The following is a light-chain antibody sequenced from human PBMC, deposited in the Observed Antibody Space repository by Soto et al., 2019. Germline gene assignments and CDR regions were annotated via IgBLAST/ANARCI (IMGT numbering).Light chain of an antibody. CDR3: QQYENLPT. CDR1: QNINNY. Sequence: DIQMTQSPSTLSASAGERVTITCQASQNINNYLNWYQQKPGRAPKLLIYDASNLEAGVPSRFRGGGSGTDFTFTISRLQPEDIATYYCQQYENLPTFGQGTRLEIK. V-gene: IGKV1-33*01. CDR2: DAS. J-gene: IGKJ5*01.